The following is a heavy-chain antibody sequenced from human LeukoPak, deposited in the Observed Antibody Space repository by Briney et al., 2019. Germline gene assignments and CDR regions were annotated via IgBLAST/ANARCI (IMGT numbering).Heavy chain of an antibody. D-gene: IGHD3-22*01. J-gene: IGHJ4*02. Sequence: QAGGSLRLSCAASGFTFSSYGMHWVRQAPGKGLEWVAFIRYDGSNKYYADSVKGRFTISSDNSKNTLYLQMNSLRAEDTAVYYCAKDPYDSSLGDDYWGQGTLVTVSS. CDR3: AKDPYDSSLGDDY. CDR1: GFTFSSYG. V-gene: IGHV3-30*02. CDR2: IRYDGSNK.